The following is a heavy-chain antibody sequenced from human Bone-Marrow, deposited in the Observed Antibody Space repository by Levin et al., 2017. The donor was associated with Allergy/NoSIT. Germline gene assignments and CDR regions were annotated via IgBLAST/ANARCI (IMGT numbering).Heavy chain of an antibody. CDR2: IYPGDSDT. Sequence: GESLKISCKGSGYSFTSYWIGWVRQMPGKGLEWMGIIYPGDSDTRYSPSFQGQVTISADKSISTAYLQWSSLKASDTAMYYCARAYGDYVLVYYFDYWGQGTLVTVSS. D-gene: IGHD4-17*01. J-gene: IGHJ4*02. CDR1: GYSFTSYW. V-gene: IGHV5-51*01. CDR3: ARAYGDYVLVYYFDY.